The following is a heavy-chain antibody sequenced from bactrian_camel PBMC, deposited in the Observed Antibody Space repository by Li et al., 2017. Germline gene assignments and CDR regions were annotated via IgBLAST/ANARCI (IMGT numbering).Heavy chain of an antibody. CDR2: IDRSGGST. Sequence: VESGGGLVQPGGSLRLSCVASGFTFSTYDMSWVRQAPGKGPEWISGIDRSGGSTGYADSVKGRFTMSRDNAKNMLYLVMNSLKPEDSAMYYCVAGVTTATATCLPRDWGQGTQVTVS. J-gene: IGHJ4*01. CDR3: VAGVTTATATCLPRD. V-gene: IGHV3S31*01. D-gene: IGHD4*01. CDR1: GFTFSTYD.